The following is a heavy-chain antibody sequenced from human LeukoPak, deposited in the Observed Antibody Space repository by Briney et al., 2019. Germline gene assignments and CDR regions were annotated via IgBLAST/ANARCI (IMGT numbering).Heavy chain of an antibody. CDR1: GGTFSSYA. CDR2: IIPIFGTA. Sequence: GASVKVSCKASGGTFSSYAISWVRQAPGQGLEWMGGIIPIFGTANYAQKFQGRVTITTNESTSTAYMELSSLRSEDTAVYYCARGGYSSGWYSRYYYYYYIDVWGKGTTVTVSS. D-gene: IGHD6-19*01. J-gene: IGHJ6*03. V-gene: IGHV1-69*05. CDR3: ARGGYSSGWYSRYYYYYYIDV.